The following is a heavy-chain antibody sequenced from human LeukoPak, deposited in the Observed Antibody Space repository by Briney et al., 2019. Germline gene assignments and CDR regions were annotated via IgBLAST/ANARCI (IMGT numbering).Heavy chain of an antibody. CDR1: GFTFSSYG. CDR2: ISGSGDTT. Sequence: GGTLRLSCAASGFTFSSYGMSWVRQAPGKGLEWVSTISGSGDTTYYADSVKGRFTISRDNSKNSLYLQMNSLRAEDTAVYYCAELGITMIGGVWGKGTTVTISS. V-gene: IGHV3-23*01. CDR3: AELGITMIGGV. D-gene: IGHD3-10*02. J-gene: IGHJ6*04.